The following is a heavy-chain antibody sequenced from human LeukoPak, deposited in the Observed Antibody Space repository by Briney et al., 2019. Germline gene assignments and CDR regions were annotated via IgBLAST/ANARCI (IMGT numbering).Heavy chain of an antibody. CDR1: VYTFTSYD. CDR3: ARADRGDY. V-gene: IGHV1-8*01. Sequence: ASAKVSCKASVYTFTSYDINWVRQAPGQGLEWMGWMNPNSGNTGYARKFQGRVTMTRNTSISTAYMELSSLRSEDTAVYYCARADRGDYWGQGTLVTVSS. J-gene: IGHJ4*02. CDR2: MNPNSGNT. D-gene: IGHD3-10*01.